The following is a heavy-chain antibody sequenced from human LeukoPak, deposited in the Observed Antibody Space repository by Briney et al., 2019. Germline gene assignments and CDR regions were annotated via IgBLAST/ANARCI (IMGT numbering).Heavy chain of an antibody. CDR2: IYYSGST. D-gene: IGHD3-16*01. CDR1: GGSISSNSYY. CDR3: ARARFGINWFDP. J-gene: IGHJ5*02. Sequence: SETLSLTCTVSGGSISSNSYYWGWIRQPPGKGLEWIGSIYYSGSTYYNPSLKSRVTISVDTSKNQFSLKLSSVTAADTAVYYCARARFGINWFDPWGQGTLVTVSS. V-gene: IGHV4-39*07.